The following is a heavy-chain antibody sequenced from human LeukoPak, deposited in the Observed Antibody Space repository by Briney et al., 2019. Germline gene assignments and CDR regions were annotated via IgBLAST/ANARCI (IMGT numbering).Heavy chain of an antibody. CDR3: ARGTPGRYFDWTTKTPPNGWFDP. CDR1: GYTFTSYY. CDR2: INPSGGST. D-gene: IGHD3-9*01. Sequence: ASVKVSCKASGYTFTSYYMHWVRQAPRRGLEWMGIINPSGGSTSYAQKFQGRVTMTRDTSTSTVYMELSSLRSEDTAVHYCARGTPGRYFDWTTKTPPNGWFDPWGQGTLVTVSS. V-gene: IGHV1-46*01. J-gene: IGHJ5*02.